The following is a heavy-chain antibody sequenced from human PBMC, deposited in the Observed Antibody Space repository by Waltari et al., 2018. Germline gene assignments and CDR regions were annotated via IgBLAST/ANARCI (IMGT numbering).Heavy chain of an antibody. V-gene: IGHV1-69*05. Sequence: QVQLVQSGAEVKKPGSSVKVSCKSSGGTFSSYAISWVRQAPGQGLEWMGGIIPIFGTANYAQKFQGRVTITKDESTSTAYMELSSLRSEDTAVYYCARGPLIQGSFVEGVVPAAIFDYWGQGTLVTVSS. D-gene: IGHD2-2*01. J-gene: IGHJ4*02. CDR1: GGTFSSYA. CDR2: IIPIFGTA. CDR3: ARGPLIQGSFVEGVVPAAIFDY.